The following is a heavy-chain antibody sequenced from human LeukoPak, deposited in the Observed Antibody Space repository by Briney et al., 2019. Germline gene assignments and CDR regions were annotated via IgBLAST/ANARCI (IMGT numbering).Heavy chain of an antibody. Sequence: HGESLKISCKGSGYSFTSYWIGWVRQMPGKGLEWMGIIYPGDSDTRYSPSFQGQVTISADKSISTAYLQWSSLRASDTAMYYCARSTVVNLPSFDYWGQGTLVTVSS. CDR3: ARSTVVNLPSFDY. V-gene: IGHV5-51*01. J-gene: IGHJ4*02. CDR1: GYSFTSYW. D-gene: IGHD4-23*01. CDR2: IYPGDSDT.